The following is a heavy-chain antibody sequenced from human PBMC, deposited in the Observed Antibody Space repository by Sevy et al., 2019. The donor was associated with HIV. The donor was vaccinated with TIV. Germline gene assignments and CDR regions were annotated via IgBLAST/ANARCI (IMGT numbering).Heavy chain of an antibody. J-gene: IGHJ5*02. CDR1: GGSISSSSYY. CDR3: ARHYSYHDYGDYVGWFDP. Sequence: TENLSLTCTVSGGSISSSSYYWGWIRQPPGKGMEWIGSIYYSGSTYYNPSLKSRVTISVDTSKNQFSLKLSSVTAADTAVYYCARHYSYHDYGDYVGWFDPWGQGTLVTVSS. D-gene: IGHD4-17*01. CDR2: IYYSGST. V-gene: IGHV4-39*01.